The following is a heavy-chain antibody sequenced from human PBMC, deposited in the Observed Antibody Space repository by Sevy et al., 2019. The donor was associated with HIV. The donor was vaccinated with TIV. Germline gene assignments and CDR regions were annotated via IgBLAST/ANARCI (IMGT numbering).Heavy chain of an antibody. J-gene: IGHJ5*02. CDR1: GFTFSSYS. V-gene: IGHV3-48*01. D-gene: IGHD2-2*01. CDR2: ISSSSSAI. CDR3: ARGVGGYCSSTSCAGDWFDP. Sequence: GGSLRLSCAASGFTFSSYSMNWVRQAPGRGLEWISYISSSSSAIYYADSVKGRFTISRDNSKNTLYLQMNSLRAEDTAVYYCARGVGGYCSSTSCAGDWFDPWGQGTLVTVSS.